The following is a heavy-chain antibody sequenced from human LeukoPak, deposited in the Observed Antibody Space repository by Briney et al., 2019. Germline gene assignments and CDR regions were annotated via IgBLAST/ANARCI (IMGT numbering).Heavy chain of an antibody. V-gene: IGHV4-59*01. CDR1: GGSISSYY. CDR2: IYYSGST. J-gene: IGHJ4*02. D-gene: IGHD1-7*01. Sequence: SETLSLTCTVSGGSISSYYWSWIRQPPGKGLEWIGYIYYSGSTNYNPSLKSRVTMSVDTSKIQFSLRPSSVTAADTAVYYCARLLYNWNYVIDYWGQGTLVTVSS. CDR3: ARLLYNWNYVIDY.